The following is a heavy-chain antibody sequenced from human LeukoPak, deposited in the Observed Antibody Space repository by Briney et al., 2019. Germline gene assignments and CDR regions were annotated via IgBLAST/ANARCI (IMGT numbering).Heavy chain of an antibody. J-gene: IGHJ4*02. V-gene: IGHV1-18*01. D-gene: IGHD6-19*01. Sequence: ASVKVSCKASGYTFTSYGISWVRQAPGQGLEWMGWISAYNGNTNYAQKLQGRVTMTTDTSTSTAYMELRSLRSDDTAVYYCARDSGRASSGWYMAWIQEDWGQGTLVTVSS. CDR3: ARDSGRASSGWYMAWIQED. CDR2: ISAYNGNT. CDR1: GYTFTSYG.